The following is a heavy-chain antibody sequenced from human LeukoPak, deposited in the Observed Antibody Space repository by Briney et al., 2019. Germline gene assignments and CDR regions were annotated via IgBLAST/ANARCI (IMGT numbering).Heavy chain of an antibody. CDR1: GYIFTSYA. CDR3: ARDDFGFRSCADY. J-gene: IGHJ4*02. V-gene: IGHV7-4-1*02. CDR2: INTNTGNP. D-gene: IGHD2-15*01. Sequence: ASVNVSCKASGYIFTSYAMNWVRQAPGQGLEWMGWINTNTGNPTYAQGFTGRFVFSLDTSVSTAYLQISSLKAEDTAVYYCARDDFGFRSCADYWGQGTLVTVSS.